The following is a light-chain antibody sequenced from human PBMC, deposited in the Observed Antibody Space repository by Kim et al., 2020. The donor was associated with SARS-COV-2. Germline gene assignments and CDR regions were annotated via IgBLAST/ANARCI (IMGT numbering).Light chain of an antibody. CDR1: GGNIADNY. CDR3: QSYDISNVI. V-gene: IGLV6-57*03. Sequence: GNTVTISWTRSGGNIADNYVQWYQQRPDSAPTIVIYEDDQRPSGVPDRFSGSIDSSSSSASLTISGLKTEDEADYYCQSYDISNVIFGGGTQLTVL. CDR2: EDD. J-gene: IGLJ2*01.